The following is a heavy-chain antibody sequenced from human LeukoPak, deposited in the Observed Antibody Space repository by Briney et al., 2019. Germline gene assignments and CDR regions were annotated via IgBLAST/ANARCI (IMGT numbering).Heavy chain of an antibody. D-gene: IGHD3-10*01. Sequence: GGSLRLSCAGSGFIFSDYYMSWIRQAPGKGLEWISYISSSGSTIYYADSAKGRFTISRDNAKNSLYLQMNNLRAEDTAVYYCARKPGAVDYWGQGTLVTVSS. V-gene: IGHV3-11*04. CDR1: GFIFSDYY. CDR2: ISSSGSTI. CDR3: ARKPGAVDY. J-gene: IGHJ4*02.